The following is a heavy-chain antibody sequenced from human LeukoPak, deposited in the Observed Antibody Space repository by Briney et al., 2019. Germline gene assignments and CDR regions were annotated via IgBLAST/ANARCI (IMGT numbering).Heavy chain of an antibody. J-gene: IGHJ6*03. CDR3: ARGVIPAAIIYYYYMDV. CDR2: IYYSGRT. Sequence: TSETLSLTCSVSGGSISSSTYYWGWIRQPPGKGLEWIGSIYYSGRTYYNPSLKSRVTISVDTSKNQFSLKLTSVTAADTALYYCARGVIPAAIIYYYYMDVWGKGTTVTISS. D-gene: IGHD2-2*01. V-gene: IGHV4-39*01. CDR1: GGSISSSTYY.